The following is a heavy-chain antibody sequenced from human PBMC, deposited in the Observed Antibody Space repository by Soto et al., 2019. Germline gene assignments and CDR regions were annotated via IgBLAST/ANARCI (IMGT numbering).Heavy chain of an antibody. J-gene: IGHJ4*02. D-gene: IGHD6-19*01. V-gene: IGHV3-30*18. CDR2: ISYDGSDK. CDR3: AKELRGSSYYYDY. Sequence: GGSLRLSCAASGFTFSSYGMHWVRQAPGKGLEWVAVISYDGSDKYYADSVKGRFTISRDNSKHTLYLQMNSLRADDTAVYYCAKELRGSSYYYDYWGQGTLVTVSS. CDR1: GFTFSSYG.